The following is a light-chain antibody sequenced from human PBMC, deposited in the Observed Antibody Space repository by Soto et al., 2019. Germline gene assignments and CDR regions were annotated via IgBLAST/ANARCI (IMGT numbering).Light chain of an antibody. Sequence: ENVLTQSPGTLSLSPGERATLSCRASQSVSSSFFGWYQQKPGQAPRLLIYGASSRATGIPDRFSGSGSGTDFTLTISRLEPEDFAVYYCQQYGTSIFTFGPGTKVDIK. CDR3: QQYGTSIFT. CDR2: GAS. J-gene: IGKJ3*01. V-gene: IGKV3-20*01. CDR1: QSVSSSF.